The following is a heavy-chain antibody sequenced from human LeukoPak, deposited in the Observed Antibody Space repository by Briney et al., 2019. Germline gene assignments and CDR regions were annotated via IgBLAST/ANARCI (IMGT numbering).Heavy chain of an antibody. V-gene: IGHV5-51*01. CDR1: GYSFTSYW. CDR2: IYPGDFDT. CDR3: ARHSVVVVAATPSYYYYYMDV. Sequence: GESLKISCKGSGYSFTSYWIGWVRQMPGKGLERMGIIYPGDFDTRYSPSFQGQVTISADKSISTAYLQWSSLKASDTAMYYCARHSVVVVAATPSYYYYYMDVWGKGTTVTVSS. D-gene: IGHD2-15*01. J-gene: IGHJ6*03.